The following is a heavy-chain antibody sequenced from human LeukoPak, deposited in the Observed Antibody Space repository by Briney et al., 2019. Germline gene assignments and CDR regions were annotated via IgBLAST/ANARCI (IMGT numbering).Heavy chain of an antibody. J-gene: IGHJ4*02. CDR2: IYYSGST. D-gene: IGHD3-9*01. CDR1: GGSISSSSYY. CDR3: ARHIKFGNPILIRYFDW. Sequence: KPSETPSLTCTVSGGSISSSSYYWGWIRQPPGKGLEWIGSIYYSGSTYYNPSLKSRVTISVDTSKNQFSLKLSSVTAADTAVYYCARHIKFGNPILIRYFDWWGQGTLVTVSS. V-gene: IGHV4-39*01.